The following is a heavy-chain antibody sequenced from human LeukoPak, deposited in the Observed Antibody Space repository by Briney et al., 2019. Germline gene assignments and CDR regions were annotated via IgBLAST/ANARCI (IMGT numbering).Heavy chain of an antibody. CDR3: AKDATGFSDFDY. V-gene: IGHV3-23*01. J-gene: IGHJ4*02. CDR2: ISGSGGRT. CDR1: GFSFSSYG. D-gene: IGHD3-9*01. Sequence: PGGSLRLSCAASGFSFSSYGMNWVRQAPGKGLEWVSGISGSGGRTYYADSVKGRFTISRDNSKNTLYLQMNNLRADDTAVYYCAKDATGFSDFDYWGQGTLVTVS.